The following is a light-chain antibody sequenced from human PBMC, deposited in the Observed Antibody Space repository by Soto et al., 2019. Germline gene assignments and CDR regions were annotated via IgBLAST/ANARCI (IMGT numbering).Light chain of an antibody. J-gene: IGKJ4*01. Sequence: IQLTQSPSSLSASIGDRVTITCRASQGIGTYLAWYQQKPGKAPNLLIYGAYTLQSGVPSRFSGSGSGTDFTLTISSLQPEDFATYYCQQVHTYPLTFGGGTKVDI. CDR1: QGIGTY. CDR3: QQVHTYPLT. CDR2: GAY. V-gene: IGKV1-9*01.